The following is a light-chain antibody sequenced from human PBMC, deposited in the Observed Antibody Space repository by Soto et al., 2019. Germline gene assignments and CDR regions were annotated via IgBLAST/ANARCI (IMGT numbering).Light chain of an antibody. J-gene: IGLJ3*02. CDR2: ENN. CDR1: SSNIGNNY. V-gene: IGLV1-51*02. CDR3: GTWDSSLSVWV. Sequence: QSVSTQPPSVSAAPGQKVTISCSGSSSNIGNNYVSWYQQLPGTAPKLLIYENNKRPSGIPDRFSGSKSGTSATLGITGLQTGDEADYYCGTWDSSLSVWVFGGGTKVTVL.